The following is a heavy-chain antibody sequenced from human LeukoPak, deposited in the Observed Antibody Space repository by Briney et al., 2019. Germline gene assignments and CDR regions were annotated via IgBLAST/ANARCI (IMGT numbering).Heavy chain of an antibody. J-gene: IGHJ4*02. Sequence: VGSLRLSCAASGFTFSDYYMAWVRQAPGKGLEWVSYISSSSSYTNYADSVKGRFTISRDNAENSLYLQMNSLRAEDTAVYYCARDVYYGSGSYFFDYWGQGTLVTVSS. CDR1: GFTFSDYY. V-gene: IGHV3-11*05. CDR3: ARDVYYGSGSYFFDY. CDR2: ISSSSSYT. D-gene: IGHD3-10*01.